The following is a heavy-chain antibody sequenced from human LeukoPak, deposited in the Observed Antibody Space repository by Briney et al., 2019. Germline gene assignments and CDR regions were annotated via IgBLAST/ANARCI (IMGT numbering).Heavy chain of an antibody. CDR2: ISSSSSTI. CDR3: ARELRTPYDILGRGNAFDI. D-gene: IGHD3-9*01. J-gene: IGHJ3*02. CDR1: GFTFSSYS. V-gene: IGHV3-48*01. Sequence: PGGSLRLSCAASGFTFSSYSMNWVRQAPGKGLEWVSYISSSSSTIYYADSVKGRFTISRDNAKNSLYLQMNSLRAEDTAVYYCARELRTPYDILGRGNAFDIWGHGTMVTVSS.